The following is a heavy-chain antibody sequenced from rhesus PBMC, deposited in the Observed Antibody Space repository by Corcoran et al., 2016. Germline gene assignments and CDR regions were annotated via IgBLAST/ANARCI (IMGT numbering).Heavy chain of an antibody. CDR1: GGSISSSNW. Sequence: QVQLQESGPGLVKPSETLSLTCAVSGGSISSSNWWSWIRQPPGKGLEWIGYISGSSGSTSNNPPRKSRFTMSTDTSKNQFSLKLSSVTAADTAVYYCARGRLAAAGLDYWGQGVLVTVSS. J-gene: IGHJ4*01. CDR2: ISGSSGST. D-gene: IGHD6S26*01. CDR3: ARGRLAAAGLDY. V-gene: IGHV4-65*01.